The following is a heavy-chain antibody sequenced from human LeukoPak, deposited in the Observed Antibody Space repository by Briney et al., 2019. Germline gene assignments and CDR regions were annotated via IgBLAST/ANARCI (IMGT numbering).Heavy chain of an antibody. CDR3: ARHGITIFGVVIYRGYDY. Sequence: SETLSLTCTVSGGSISSGSYYWSWIRQPAGKGLEWIGRIYTSGSTNYNPSLKSRVTISVDTSKNQFSLKLSSVTAADTAVYYCARHGITIFGVVIYRGYDYWGQGTLVTVSS. D-gene: IGHD3-3*01. CDR2: IYTSGST. V-gene: IGHV4-61*02. CDR1: GGSISSGSYY. J-gene: IGHJ4*02.